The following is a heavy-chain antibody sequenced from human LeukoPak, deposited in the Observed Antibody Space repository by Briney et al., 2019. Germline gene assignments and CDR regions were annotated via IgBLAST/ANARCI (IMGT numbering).Heavy chain of an antibody. V-gene: IGHV4-34*01. D-gene: IGHD2-15*01. J-gene: IGHJ4*02. Sequence: SETLSLTCAVYGGSFSGYYWSWIRQPPGKGLEWIGEISHSGSTNYNPSLKSRVTISVDTSKNQFSLKLSSVTAADTAVYYCAAREQLGYCSGGSCYNFDYWGQGTLVTVSS. CDR1: GGSFSGYY. CDR2: ISHSGST. CDR3: AAREQLGYCSGGSCYNFDY.